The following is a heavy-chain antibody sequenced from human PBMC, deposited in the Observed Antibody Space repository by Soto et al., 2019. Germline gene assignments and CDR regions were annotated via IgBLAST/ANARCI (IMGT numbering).Heavy chain of an antibody. CDR3: ARGHTRGYSGYDLNWFDP. CDR1: GGSISSGDYY. V-gene: IGHV4-30-4*01. CDR2: IYYSGST. D-gene: IGHD5-12*01. Sequence: SETLSLTCTVSGGSISSGDYYWSWIRQPPGKGLEWIGYIYYSGSTYYNPSLKSRVTISVDTSRNQFSLKLSSVTAADTAVYYCARGHTRGYSGYDLNWFDPWGQGTLVTVSS. J-gene: IGHJ5*02.